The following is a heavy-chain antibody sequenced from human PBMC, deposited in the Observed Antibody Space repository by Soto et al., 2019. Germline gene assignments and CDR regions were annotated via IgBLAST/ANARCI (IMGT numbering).Heavy chain of an antibody. CDR2: SNSDGSTT. D-gene: IGHD1-7*01. CDR3: AREELSDYYFDY. V-gene: IGHV3-74*01. Sequence: PGGSLRLSCAASGFTFSRYWMHWVRQAPGKGLVWVSRSNSDGSTTSYADSVKGRFTISRDSAKSTLYLQMNSLRAEDTAVYYCAREELSDYYFDYWGQGILVTVSS. J-gene: IGHJ4*02. CDR1: GFTFSRYW.